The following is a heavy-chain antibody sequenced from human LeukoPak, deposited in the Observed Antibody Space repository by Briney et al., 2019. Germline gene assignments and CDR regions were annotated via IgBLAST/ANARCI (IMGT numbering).Heavy chain of an antibody. CDR3: ARDSVLLWFGDTYYYMDV. V-gene: IGHV4-59*12. Sequence: KASETLSLTCTVSGGYISSYYWSWIRQPPGEGLEWIGYVYYTGSTNYNPSLKSRVSISVDTSKNQFSLKLSSVTAADTAVYYCARDSVLLWFGDTYYYMDVWGKGTTVTISS. CDR1: GGYISSYY. D-gene: IGHD3-10*01. J-gene: IGHJ6*03. CDR2: VYYTGST.